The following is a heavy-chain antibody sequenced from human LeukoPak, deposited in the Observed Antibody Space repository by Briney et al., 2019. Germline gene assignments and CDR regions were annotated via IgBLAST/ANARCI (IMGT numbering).Heavy chain of an antibody. CDR3: ARDFIHRSGEANY. D-gene: IGHD3-22*01. Sequence: GGTLRLSSATSGFTFSDFYMSWIRQAPGKGLEWISYISSSGSSTNYADSVKGRFTISRDNAKNSLYLQTNSLRAEDTAVYYCARDFIHRSGEANYWGWGTLVTVSS. CDR1: GFTFSDFY. J-gene: IGHJ4*02. CDR2: ISSSGSST. V-gene: IGHV3-11*05.